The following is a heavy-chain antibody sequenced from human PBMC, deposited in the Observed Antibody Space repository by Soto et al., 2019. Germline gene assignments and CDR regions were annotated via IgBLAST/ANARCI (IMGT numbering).Heavy chain of an antibody. D-gene: IGHD3-22*01. CDR1: GASLRGYY. CDR2: INHIGNK. Sequence: PSETLSLTCGVSGASLRGYYWSWIRQPPGKGLEWIGEINHIGNKNDSPALRGRVTISVDTSKNHFSLTLTSVTAADTVVYYCARIGNYDDSGYYYFDYWGLGTLVTVSS. CDR3: ARIGNYDDSGYYYFDY. J-gene: IGHJ4*02. V-gene: IGHV4-34*01.